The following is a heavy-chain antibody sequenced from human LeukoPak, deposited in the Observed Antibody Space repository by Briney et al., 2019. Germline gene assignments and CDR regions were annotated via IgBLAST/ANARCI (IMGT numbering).Heavy chain of an antibody. CDR1: GGSISSSSYY. Sequence: PSETLSLTCTVSGGSISSSSYYWGWIRQPPGKGLEWIGSIYYTGSTYYNPSLKSRVTISVDTSKNQFSLKLSSVTAADTAVYYCARIRKAGYGYGSYYYYGMDVWGQGTTVTVSS. D-gene: IGHD5-18*01. CDR2: IYYTGST. CDR3: ARIRKAGYGYGSYYYYGMDV. J-gene: IGHJ6*02. V-gene: IGHV4-39*01.